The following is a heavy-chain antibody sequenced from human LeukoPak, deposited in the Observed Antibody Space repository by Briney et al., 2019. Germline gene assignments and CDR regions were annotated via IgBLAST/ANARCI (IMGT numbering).Heavy chain of an antibody. CDR1: GGTFSSYA. V-gene: IGHV1-69*13. Sequence: SVKVSCKASGGTFSSYAISWVRQAPGQGLEWMGGIVPIFGTANYAQKFQGRVTITADESTSTAYMELSSLRSVDTAVYYCARDQSSSWFFDYWGQGTLVTVSS. D-gene: IGHD6-13*01. CDR2: IVPIFGTA. CDR3: ARDQSSSWFFDY. J-gene: IGHJ4*02.